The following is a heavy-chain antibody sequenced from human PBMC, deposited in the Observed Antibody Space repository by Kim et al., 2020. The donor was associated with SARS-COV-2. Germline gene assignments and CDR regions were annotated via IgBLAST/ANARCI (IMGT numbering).Heavy chain of an antibody. V-gene: IGHV3-23*01. Sequence: GGSLRLSCAGSGFTFSSYALSWVRQAPGKGLEWVSSITDRGATTYYADSVKGRFTISRDNSKNTLYLQMNSLRAEDTAEYYCAKDLFAVKRFGEVGDTDDYYYYGLDVWGQGTTVTVSS. CDR2: ITDRGATT. J-gene: IGHJ6*02. CDR1: GFTFSSYA. D-gene: IGHD1-26*01. CDR3: AKDLFAVKRFGEVGDTDDYYYYGLDV.